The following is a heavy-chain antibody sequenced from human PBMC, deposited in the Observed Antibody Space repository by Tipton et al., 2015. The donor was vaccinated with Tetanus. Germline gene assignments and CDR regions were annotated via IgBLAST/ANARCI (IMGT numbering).Heavy chain of an antibody. V-gene: IGHV1-18*01. D-gene: IGHD6-19*01. Sequence: QLVQSGAEVKKPGASVKVSCKASGYTLTSYGISWVRQAPGQGLEWMGWISAYNGNTNYAQKLQGRVTMTTDTSTSTAYMELRSLRSDDTAVYYCARDRSSGWYSKDAFDIWGQGTMVTVSS. J-gene: IGHJ3*02. CDR3: ARDRSSGWYSKDAFDI. CDR2: ISAYNGNT. CDR1: GYTLTSYG.